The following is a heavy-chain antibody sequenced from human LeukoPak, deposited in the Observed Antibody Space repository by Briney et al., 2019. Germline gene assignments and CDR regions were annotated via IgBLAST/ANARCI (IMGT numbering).Heavy chain of an antibody. CDR2: IRYDGSNK. J-gene: IGHJ4*02. D-gene: IGHD3-10*01. Sequence: PGRSLRLSCAASGFTFSRYGMHWVRQAPGKGLEWVAFIRYDGSNKYYADSVKGRFTISRDNSKNTLYLQMNSLRAEDTAVYYCATAALLWFGESYYFDYWGQGTLVTVSS. V-gene: IGHV3-30*02. CDR3: ATAALLWFGESYYFDY. CDR1: GFTFSRYG.